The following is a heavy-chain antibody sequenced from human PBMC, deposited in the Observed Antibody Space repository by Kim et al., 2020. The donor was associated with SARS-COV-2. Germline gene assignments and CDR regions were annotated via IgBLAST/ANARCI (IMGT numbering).Heavy chain of an antibody. Sequence: SETLSLTCTVSGGSISSYYWSWIRQPPGKGLEWIGYIFYSGSTNYNPSLKSRVTISVDSSKNQFSLKLTSVTAADTAVYYCARDRGATGPSGIDVAFDI. CDR1: GGSISSYY. D-gene: IGHD1-1*01. CDR3: ARDRGATGPSGIDVAFDI. J-gene: IGHJ3*02. V-gene: IGHV4-59*01. CDR2: IFYSGST.